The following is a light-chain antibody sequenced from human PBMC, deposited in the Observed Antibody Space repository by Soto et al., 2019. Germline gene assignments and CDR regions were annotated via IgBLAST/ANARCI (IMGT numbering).Light chain of an antibody. CDR2: DAS. CDR1: QSITNW. Sequence: DIQMTQSPSTLSASVGDRVTITCRASQSITNWLAWYQQKPGKAPNLLIYDASSLESGVPSRFSGSGSGTEFTLTISSLQPDDFATYYCQQYNSYSVYTFGQGTKVDIK. J-gene: IGKJ2*01. CDR3: QQYNSYSVYT. V-gene: IGKV1-5*01.